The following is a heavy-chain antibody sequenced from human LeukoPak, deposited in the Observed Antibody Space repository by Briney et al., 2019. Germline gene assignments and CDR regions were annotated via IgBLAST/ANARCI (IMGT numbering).Heavy chain of an antibody. CDR2: IYYSGST. D-gene: IGHD4-11*01. CDR1: GGSISSSSYY. J-gene: IGHJ4*02. V-gene: IGHV4-39*01. Sequence: PSETLSLTCTVSGGSISSSSYYWGWIRQPPGKGLEWIGSIYYSGSTYYNPSLKSRVTISVDTSKNQFSLKLSSVTAADTAVYYCARVVDSNPLPGPILNWGQGTLVTVSS. CDR3: ARVVDSNPLPGPILN.